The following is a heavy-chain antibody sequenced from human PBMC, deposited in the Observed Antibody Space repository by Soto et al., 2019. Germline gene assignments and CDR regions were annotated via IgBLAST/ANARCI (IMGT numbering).Heavy chain of an antibody. CDR1: GGSIRSSGYY. CDR3: ARHMALKWFKP. J-gene: IGHJ5*02. V-gene: IGHV4-39*01. D-gene: IGHD3-10*01. Sequence: SETLSLTFIVSGGSIRSSGYYWFCIRQPPGKGLGWIGSIYSSGSTYCNPSRKSRVTISVDTSKNQFSLTLSSVTAADTAVFYCARHMALKWFKPGGQGILV. CDR2: IYSSGST.